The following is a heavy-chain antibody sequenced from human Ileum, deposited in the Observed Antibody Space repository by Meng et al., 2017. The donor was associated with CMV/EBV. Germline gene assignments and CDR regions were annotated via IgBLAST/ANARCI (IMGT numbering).Heavy chain of an antibody. CDR2: ISSNGNNK. J-gene: IGHJ4*02. D-gene: IGHD3-10*01. CDR3: ARDRRSMVRATPDF. Sequence: GGSLSLSCVASGFNFSYYEMDCVRQAPGKGLEWIAYISSNGNNKYYSESVKGRFTISRDNAKSSLYLQMNSLRADDTAVYYCARDRRSMVRATPDFWGQGTRVTVSS. CDR1: GFNFSYYE. V-gene: IGHV3-48*03.